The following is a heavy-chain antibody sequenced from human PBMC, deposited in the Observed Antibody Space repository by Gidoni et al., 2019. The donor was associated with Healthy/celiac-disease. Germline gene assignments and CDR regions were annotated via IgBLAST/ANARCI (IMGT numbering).Heavy chain of an antibody. V-gene: IGHV1-2*04. Sequence: QVQLVQSGAEVKKPGASVKVSCKASGYTFTGYYMHWVRQAPGQGLEWMGWINPNSGGTNYAQKFQGWVTMTRDTSISTAYMELSRLRSDDTAVYYCARPSVATMGAVVDGLASGSSAFDIWGQGTMVTVSS. CDR3: ARPSVATMGAVVDGLASGSSAFDI. CDR2: INPNSGGT. D-gene: IGHD5-12*01. CDR1: GYTFTGYY. J-gene: IGHJ3*02.